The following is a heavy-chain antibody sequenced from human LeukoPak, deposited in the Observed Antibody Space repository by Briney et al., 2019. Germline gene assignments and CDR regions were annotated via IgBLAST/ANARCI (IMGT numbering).Heavy chain of an antibody. V-gene: IGHV4-39*01. CDR2: IYYSGST. CDR1: GGSTSSGSYY. J-gene: IGHJ5*02. CDR3: ARRTLAYYDSSGYYYVGWFDP. Sequence: SETLSLTCTVSGGSTSSGSYYWGWIRQPPGRGLEWIGSIYYSGSTYYNPSLKSRVTISVDTSKNQFSLKLSSVTAADTAVYYCARRTLAYYDSSGYYYVGWFDPWGQGTLVTVSS. D-gene: IGHD3-22*01.